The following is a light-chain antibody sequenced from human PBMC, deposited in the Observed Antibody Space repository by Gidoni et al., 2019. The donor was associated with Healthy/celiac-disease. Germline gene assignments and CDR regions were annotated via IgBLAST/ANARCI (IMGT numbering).Light chain of an antibody. CDR1: QSVSSSY. V-gene: IGKV3-20*01. Sequence: LFTPSPGTLSLSPGERATLSCRASQSVSSSYLAWYQQKPGQAPRLRIYGASSRATGIPDRFSGSGSGTDFTLTISRLEPEDFAVYYCQQYGSSPLTFGGGTKVEIK. CDR2: GAS. CDR3: QQYGSSPLT. J-gene: IGKJ4*01.